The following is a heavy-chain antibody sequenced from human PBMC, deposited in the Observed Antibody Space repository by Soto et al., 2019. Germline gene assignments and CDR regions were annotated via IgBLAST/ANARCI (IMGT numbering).Heavy chain of an antibody. CDR3: ARGVYYDIETYNWFDP. CDR1: GYSFVNYG. D-gene: IGHD3-22*01. CDR2: ISAYSGNT. Sequence: GASVKVSCKASGYSFVNYGICWVRQAPGQGLEWMGWISAYSGNTNYAQKLQGRVTMTTDTSSNTAYLELRSLRSDDTAVYYCARGVYYDIETYNWFDPWGQGILVTVSS. V-gene: IGHV1-18*01. J-gene: IGHJ5*02.